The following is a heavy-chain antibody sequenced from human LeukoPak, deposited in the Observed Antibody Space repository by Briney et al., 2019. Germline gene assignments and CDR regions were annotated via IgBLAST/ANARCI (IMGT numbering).Heavy chain of an antibody. CDR2: IRYDGSNK. Sequence: GGSLRLSCAASGFTFSSYGMHWVRQAPGKGLEGVAFIRYDGSNKYYADSVKGRFTISRDNSKNTLYLQMNSLRAEDTAVYYCARVPVVVAATAYYFDYWGQGTLVTVSS. CDR3: ARVPVVVAATAYYFDY. CDR1: GFTFSSYG. D-gene: IGHD2-15*01. J-gene: IGHJ4*02. V-gene: IGHV3-30*02.